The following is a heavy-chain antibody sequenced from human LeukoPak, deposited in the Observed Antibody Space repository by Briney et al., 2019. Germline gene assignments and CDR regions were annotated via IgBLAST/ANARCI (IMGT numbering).Heavy chain of an antibody. CDR1: GGSFSGCY. CDR2: INHSGST. CDR3: AAYSSGWYGDAFDI. V-gene: IGHV4-34*01. Sequence: PSETLSLTCAVYGGSFSGCYWSWIRQPPGKGLEWIGEINHSGSTNYNPSLKSRVTISVDTSKNQFSLKLSSVTAADTAVYYCAAYSSGWYGDAFDIWGQGTMVTVSS. D-gene: IGHD6-19*01. J-gene: IGHJ3*02.